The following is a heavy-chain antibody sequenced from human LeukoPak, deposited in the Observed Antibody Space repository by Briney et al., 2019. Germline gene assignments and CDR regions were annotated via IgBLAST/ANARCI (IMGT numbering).Heavy chain of an antibody. CDR2: IYYSGST. V-gene: IGHV4-39*01. D-gene: IGHD2-21*01. J-gene: IGHJ3*02. CDR3: ARLYLGTNNAFDI. Sequence: SFTSYWIGWIRQPPGKGLEWIGSIYYSGSTYYNPSLKSRVTISVDTSKNQFSLKLSSVTAADTAVYYCARLYLGTNNAFDIWGQGTMVTVSS. CDR1: SFTSYW.